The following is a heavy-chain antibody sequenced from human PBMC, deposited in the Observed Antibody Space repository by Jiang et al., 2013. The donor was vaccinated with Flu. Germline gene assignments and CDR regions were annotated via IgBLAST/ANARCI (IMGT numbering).Heavy chain of an antibody. J-gene: IGHJ6*04. CDR3: AREITIFGVVIDYGMDV. CDR1: GFTFSSYG. Sequence: RLSCAASGFTFSSYGMHWVRQAPGKGLEWVAVIWYDGSNKYYADSVKGRFTISRDNSKNTLYLQMNSLRAEDTAVYYCAREITIFGVVIDYGMDVWGKGTTVTVSS. D-gene: IGHD3-3*01. CDR2: IWYDGSNK. V-gene: IGHV3-33*01.